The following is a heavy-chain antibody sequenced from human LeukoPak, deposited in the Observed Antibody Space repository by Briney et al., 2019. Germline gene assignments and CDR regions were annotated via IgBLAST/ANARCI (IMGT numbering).Heavy chain of an antibody. Sequence: GGSLRLSCAASGFTFSSYNMNWVRQAPGKGLEWVSSITTTSSYIYYADSVKGRFTISRDNAKSSLFLQMNSLRAEDTGVYYCASDSSSSPAYYHYYMDAWGKGTTVTVSS. CDR2: ITTTSSYI. CDR1: GFTFSSYN. CDR3: ASDSSSSPAYYHYYMDA. J-gene: IGHJ6*03. D-gene: IGHD6-13*01. V-gene: IGHV3-21*01.